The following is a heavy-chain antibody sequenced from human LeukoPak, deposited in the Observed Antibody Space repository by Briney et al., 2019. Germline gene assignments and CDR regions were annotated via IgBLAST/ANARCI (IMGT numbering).Heavy chain of an antibody. J-gene: IGHJ4*02. D-gene: IGHD5/OR15-5a*01. CDR3: ARQRGLVSTLTELGDY. V-gene: IGHV5-51*01. CDR1: GYSFTSYW. Sequence: GESLKISCKGSGYSFTSYWIAWVRQMPGKGLEWMGIIYPADSDTRYSPSFQGQVTISADKSVTTAYLQWNTLKASDTAIYYCARQRGLVSTLTELGDYWGQGTLVTVSS. CDR2: IYPADSDT.